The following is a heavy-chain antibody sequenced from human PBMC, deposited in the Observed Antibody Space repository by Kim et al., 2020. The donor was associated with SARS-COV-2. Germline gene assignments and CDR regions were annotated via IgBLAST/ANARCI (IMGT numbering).Heavy chain of an antibody. J-gene: IGHJ4*02. V-gene: IGHV4-59*08. CDR2: INYSGST. Sequence: SETLSLTCTVSGGSISGYYWSWIRQPPGKGLEWISYINYSGSTSYNPSLKSRLTISVDTSKNQFSLKLTSVTAADTAVYYCSRLDPRSSASLFDYWGQG. D-gene: IGHD2-2*01. CDR3: SRLDPRSSASLFDY. CDR1: GGSISGYY.